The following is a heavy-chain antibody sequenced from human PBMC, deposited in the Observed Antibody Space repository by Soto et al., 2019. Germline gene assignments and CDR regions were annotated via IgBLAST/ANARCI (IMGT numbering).Heavy chain of an antibody. CDR3: AREKTSYGMDV. Sequence: QVQLVQSGAEVKKPGASVKVSCKASGYTFTSYDINWVRQATGQGLEWMGWMNPNSGNTGYAQKFQGRVTXTXXXXXXTXXXXXXSLXXXXTAVXYCAREKTSYGMDVWGQGTTVTVSS. V-gene: IGHV1-8*01. CDR2: MNPNSGNT. J-gene: IGHJ6*02. CDR1: GYTFTSYD.